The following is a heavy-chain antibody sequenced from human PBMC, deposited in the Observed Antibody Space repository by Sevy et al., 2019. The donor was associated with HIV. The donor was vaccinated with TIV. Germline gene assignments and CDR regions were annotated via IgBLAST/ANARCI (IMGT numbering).Heavy chain of an antibody. D-gene: IGHD2-21*01. Sequence: GESLKISCAASGFPFSGYGMNWVRQAPGRGLEWVSSISHNGLGTYYADSVRGRFTISRDNSKNTLSLQMNNLRAEDTAIYFCTKRGGDGHTIWADALDLWGQGTMVTVSS. V-gene: IGHV3-23*01. J-gene: IGHJ3*01. CDR2: ISHNGLGT. CDR1: GFPFSGYG. CDR3: TKRGGDGHTIWADALDL.